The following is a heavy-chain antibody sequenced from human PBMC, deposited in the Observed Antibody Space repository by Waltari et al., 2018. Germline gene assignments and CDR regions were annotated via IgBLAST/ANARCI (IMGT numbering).Heavy chain of an antibody. CDR2: INHSGST. J-gene: IGHJ4*02. D-gene: IGHD6-19*01. Sequence: QVQLQQWGAGLLKPSETLSLTCAVYGGSFSGYYWSWIRQPPGKGLEWIGEINHSGSTNYNPSLKSRVTISVDTSKNQFSLKLSSVTAADTAVYYCARGPKAVAGTGEDYWGQGTLVTVSS. V-gene: IGHV4-34*01. CDR3: ARGPKAVAGTGEDY. CDR1: GGSFSGYY.